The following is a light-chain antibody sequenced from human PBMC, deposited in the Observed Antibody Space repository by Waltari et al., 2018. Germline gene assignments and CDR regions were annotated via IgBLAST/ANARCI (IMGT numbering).Light chain of an antibody. CDR2: DEA. V-gene: IGLV1-51*01. CDR1: DSHVGNDY. J-gene: IGLJ1*01. Sequence: QSVLTQPPSVSAAPGQKVTISCSGSDSHVGNDYVSWYQQLQGRAPKLLIYDEANRPSWIPDRCSGSQAGTSATLASTGLQTGDEADYFCGTWDSSLSAGVFGTGTKVTV. CDR3: GTWDSSLSAGV.